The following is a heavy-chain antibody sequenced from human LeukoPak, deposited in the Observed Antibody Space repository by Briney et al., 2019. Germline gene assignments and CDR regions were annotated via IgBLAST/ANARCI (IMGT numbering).Heavy chain of an antibody. CDR3: ARDSYSSGAFDI. Sequence: ASVKVSCKASGYTFTGYYLHWVRQAPGQGLEWMGWINPNSGGTNFAQKFQGRVTMTRGTSISTAYMGLSRLRSDDTAVYFCARDSYSSGAFDIWGQGTMVTVSS. CDR2: INPNSGGT. J-gene: IGHJ3*02. V-gene: IGHV1-2*02. D-gene: IGHD6-19*01. CDR1: GYTFTGYY.